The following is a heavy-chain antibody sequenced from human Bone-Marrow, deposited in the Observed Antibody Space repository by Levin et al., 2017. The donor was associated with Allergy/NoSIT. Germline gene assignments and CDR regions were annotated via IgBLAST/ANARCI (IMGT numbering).Heavy chain of an antibody. CDR3: ASSRSDSSSWYYFDY. J-gene: IGHJ4*02. CDR2: ISSSSSYI. V-gene: IGHV3-21*01. CDR1: GFTFSSYS. D-gene: IGHD6-13*01. Sequence: GGSLRLSCAASGFTFSSYSMNWVRQAPGKGLEWVSSISSSSSYIYYADSVKGRFTISRDNAKNSLYLQMNSLRAEDTAVYYCASSRSDSSSWYYFDYWGQGTLVTVSS.